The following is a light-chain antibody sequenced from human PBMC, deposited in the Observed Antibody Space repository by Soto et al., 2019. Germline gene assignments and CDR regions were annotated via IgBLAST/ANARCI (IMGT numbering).Light chain of an antibody. CDR3: QQSYSIPWT. CDR1: QTISSS. CDR2: GAS. J-gene: IGKJ1*01. V-gene: IGKV1-39*01. Sequence: DLQMTQSPSSLSASVGDRVTITCRTSQTISSSLNWYQQKPGKAPKLLISGASSLQSGVTSRFSGSGSGTEFTLTINSLQPEDFATYYCQQSYSIPWTFGQGTKVDIK.